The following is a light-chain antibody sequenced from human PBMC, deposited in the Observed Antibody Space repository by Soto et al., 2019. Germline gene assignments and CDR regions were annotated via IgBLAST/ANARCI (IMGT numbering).Light chain of an antibody. CDR3: QQRGDWPLT. CDR2: DAS. V-gene: IGKV3-11*01. CDR1: QSVGTY. Sequence: EIVLTQSPATLSLSPGERATLSCRASQSVGTYLAWYQQIPGQAPRLLIYDASTRATGIPARFSGSGSGTGFTLTISSLEPEDFAVYFCQQRGDWPLTFGGGTKVEIK. J-gene: IGKJ4*01.